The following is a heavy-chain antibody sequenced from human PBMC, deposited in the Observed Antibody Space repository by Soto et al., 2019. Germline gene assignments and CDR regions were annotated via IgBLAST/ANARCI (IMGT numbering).Heavy chain of an antibody. V-gene: IGHV1-46*01. CDR1: GYTFSSYF. J-gene: IGHJ4*02. Sequence: XSVKVSCKASGYTFSSYFMHWVRQAPGQGLEWMGIINPRGGSTNYAQRFQGRVAMTWDTSTSTAYMELGSLRSDDTAVYYCARAPYSSSSFFFDFWGQGTPVTVSS. D-gene: IGHD6-6*01. CDR3: ARAPYSSSSFFFDF. CDR2: INPRGGST.